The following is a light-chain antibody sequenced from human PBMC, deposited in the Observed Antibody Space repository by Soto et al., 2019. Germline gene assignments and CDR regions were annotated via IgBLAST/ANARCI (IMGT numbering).Light chain of an antibody. V-gene: IGLV1-44*01. CDR1: RSNIGSNT. CDR2: SNN. Sequence: QSVLTQPPSASGTPGQRVTISCSGSRSNIGSNTVNWYRQLPGTAPKLLIYSNNQRPSGVPDRFSGSKSGTSASLAISGLQSEDEDDYYCAAWDDSLNGYVFGTGTKVPS. J-gene: IGLJ1*01. CDR3: AAWDDSLNGYV.